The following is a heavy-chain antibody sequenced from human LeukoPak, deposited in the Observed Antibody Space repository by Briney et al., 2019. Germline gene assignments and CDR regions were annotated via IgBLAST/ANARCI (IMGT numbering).Heavy chain of an antibody. CDR3: ARRYCSSTSCHRTFDI. Sequence: ASVKVSCKASGYRFTGYNIDWVRQAPGQRPEWMGRINAENGDTEYSQKFQGRVTITRDTFASTCYMELSSLRSEDTAVYYCARRYCSSTSCHRTFDIWGQGTMVTVSS. V-gene: IGHV1-3*01. D-gene: IGHD2-2*02. CDR1: GYRFTGYN. J-gene: IGHJ3*02. CDR2: INAENGDT.